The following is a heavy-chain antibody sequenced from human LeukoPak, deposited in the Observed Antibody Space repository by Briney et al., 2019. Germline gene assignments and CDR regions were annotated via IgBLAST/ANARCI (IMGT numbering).Heavy chain of an antibody. CDR1: GFTVSSYA. CDR2: ISGSGGST. D-gene: IGHD5-24*01. Sequence: GGSLRLSCAASGFTVSSYAMSWVRQAPGKGLEWVSAISGSGGSTYYADSVKGRFTISRDNSKNTLYLQMNSLRAEDTAVYYCAKAAARWLQFSLNGGYWGRGTLVTVSS. V-gene: IGHV3-23*01. CDR3: AKAAARWLQFSLNGGY. J-gene: IGHJ4*02.